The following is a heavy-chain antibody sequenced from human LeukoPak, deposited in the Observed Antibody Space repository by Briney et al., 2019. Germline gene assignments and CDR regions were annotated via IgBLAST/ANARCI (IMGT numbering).Heavy chain of an antibody. V-gene: IGHV1-2*02. CDR2: INPNSGVT. J-gene: IGHJ3*02. CDR1: GYTFTSYG. Sequence: ASVKVSCKASGYTFTSYGISWVRQAPGQGLQWMGWINPNSGVTNSAQNFQGRISMTRDTSISTAYMELSRLGSDDTAVYYCTRDGAFDIWGQGTMVTVSS. CDR3: TRDGAFDI.